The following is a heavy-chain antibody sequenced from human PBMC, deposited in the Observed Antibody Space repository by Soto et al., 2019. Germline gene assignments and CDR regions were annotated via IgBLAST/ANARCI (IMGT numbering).Heavy chain of an antibody. D-gene: IGHD3-22*01. Sequence: SVKVSCKASGGTFSSYAISWVRQAPGQGLEWMGGIIPIFGTANYAQKFQGRVTITADESTSTAYMELSSLRSEDTAVYYCARHYYYDSSGHYYGEHYYYYGMDVWG. CDR2: IIPIFGTA. J-gene: IGHJ6*02. V-gene: IGHV1-69*13. CDR3: ARHYYYDSSGHYYGEHYYYYGMDV. CDR1: GGTFSSYA.